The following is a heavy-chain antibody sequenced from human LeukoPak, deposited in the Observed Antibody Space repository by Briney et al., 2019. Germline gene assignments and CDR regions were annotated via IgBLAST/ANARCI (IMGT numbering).Heavy chain of an antibody. Sequence: SETLSLTCSVSGASVSDGSYYWSWIRQPPVKGLEWIGFLYYSGRTNYSPSLSGRVSTSIDTSKNHFSLNLTSVTAADTAVYYCARGLSTGREDYFDFWGQGTLVSVSS. J-gene: IGHJ4*02. D-gene: IGHD1-1*01. CDR1: GASVSDGSYY. CDR3: ARGLSTGREDYFDF. V-gene: IGHV4-61*03. CDR2: LYYSGRT.